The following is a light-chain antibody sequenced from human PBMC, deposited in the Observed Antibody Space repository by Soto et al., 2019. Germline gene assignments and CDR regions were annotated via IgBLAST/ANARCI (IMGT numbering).Light chain of an antibody. Sequence: HSALTQPASVSGSPGQSITISCTGTSSDIASYKFVSWFQHHPGKAPKLLIYEVNNRPSGISNRFSGSKSGNTASLTISGLQPEDEANYFCSSATNTDTLVVFGGGTKLTVL. CDR3: SSATNTDTLVV. V-gene: IGLV2-14*01. J-gene: IGLJ2*01. CDR2: EVN. CDR1: SSDIASYKF.